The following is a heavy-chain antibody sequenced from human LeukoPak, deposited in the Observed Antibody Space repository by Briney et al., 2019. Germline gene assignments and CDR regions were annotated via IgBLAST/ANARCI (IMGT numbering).Heavy chain of an antibody. CDR1: GFTLRSSA. V-gene: IGHV3-23*01. CDR3: AKDLGVSFDY. D-gene: IGHD3-10*01. J-gene: IGHJ4*02. CDR2: ISGDGGTI. Sequence: SGGSLRLSCAASGFTLRSSAMSWVRQAPGKGLEWVSAISGDGGTISYAASVRGRFTISRDNAKNTLYLQMNSLRAEDTAVYYCAKDLGVSFDYWGQGTLVTVSS.